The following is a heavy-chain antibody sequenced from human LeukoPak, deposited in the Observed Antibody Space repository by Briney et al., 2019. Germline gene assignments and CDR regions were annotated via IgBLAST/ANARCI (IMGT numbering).Heavy chain of an antibody. CDR3: AKDRSIGTYYTFDH. CDR2: INDLGTAT. Sequence: PGGSLRLSCAASGFTFSDYSMNWVRQAPGKGLVWVSGINDLGTATYYADSVKGRFTISRDNAKNSLYLQMSSLTAADTAAYYCAKDRSIGTYYTFDHWGQGTLVTVSS. D-gene: IGHD1-26*01. CDR1: GFTFSDYS. J-gene: IGHJ4*02. V-gene: IGHV3-74*01.